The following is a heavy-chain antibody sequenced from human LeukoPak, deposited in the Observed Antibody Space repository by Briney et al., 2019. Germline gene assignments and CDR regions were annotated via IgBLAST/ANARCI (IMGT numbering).Heavy chain of an antibody. CDR1: GFTFSKTW. CDR2: IYTGGST. CDR3: ARDKGDDYLDY. V-gene: IGHV3-66*01. J-gene: IGHJ4*02. Sequence: GGSLRLSCAASGFTFSKTWMSWVRQAPGKGLEWVSVIYTGGSTYYAPSVRGRLSISRDNSKNTIYLQMNSLRAEDTAVYYCARDKGDDYLDYWGQGTLVTVSS.